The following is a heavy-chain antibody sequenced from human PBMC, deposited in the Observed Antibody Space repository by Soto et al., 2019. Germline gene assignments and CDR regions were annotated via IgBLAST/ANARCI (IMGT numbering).Heavy chain of an antibody. CDR1: GSSISSYY. Sequence: PSETLSLTCTVSGSSISSYYWSWIRQPPGKGLEWIGYICGTGSTNYNPSLKSRVTMSIDTSKNQFSLKLSSVTPADTAVYYCVRATVGVKDFQHWGQGTLVTVSS. V-gene: IGHV4-59*01. D-gene: IGHD3-10*01. CDR3: VRATVGVKDFQH. J-gene: IGHJ1*01. CDR2: ICGTGST.